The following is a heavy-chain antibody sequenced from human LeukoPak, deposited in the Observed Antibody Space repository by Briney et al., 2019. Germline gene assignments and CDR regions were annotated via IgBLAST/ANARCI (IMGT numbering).Heavy chain of an antibody. CDR2: IYYSGST. V-gene: IGHV4-39*01. Sequence: SETLSLTCTVSGGSISSSSYYWGWIRQPPGKGLEWIGSIYYSGSTYYNPSLKSRVTISVDTSKNQFSLKLSSVTAADTAVYYCARRLHYGDYENRFDPWGQGTLVTVSS. D-gene: IGHD4-17*01. CDR3: ARRLHYGDYENRFDP. CDR1: GGSISSSSYY. J-gene: IGHJ5*02.